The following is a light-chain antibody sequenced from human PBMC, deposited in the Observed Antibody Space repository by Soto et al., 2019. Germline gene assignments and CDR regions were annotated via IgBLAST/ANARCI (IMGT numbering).Light chain of an antibody. J-gene: IGKJ1*01. CDR1: QSVGSD. V-gene: IGKV3-15*01. CDR2: GAS. Sequence: EIELTQSPATLSLSPGERATLSCRASQSVGSDLAWYQQKPGQAPRLLIYGASTRATGSPARFSGSGSGTECTLTISSLQSEDVAVYYCQHYNTWPWTFGQGTKVDIK. CDR3: QHYNTWPWT.